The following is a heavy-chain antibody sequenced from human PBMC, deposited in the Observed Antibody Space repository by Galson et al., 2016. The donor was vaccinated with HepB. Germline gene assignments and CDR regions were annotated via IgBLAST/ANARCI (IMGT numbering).Heavy chain of an antibody. CDR2: TYYRSKWFN. J-gene: IGHJ4*02. CDR1: GDSVSNNNAA. CDR3: ARQYGRVFEY. Sequence: CAISGDSVSNNNAAWHWIRQSPSRGLEWLGKTYYRSKWFNDYARSVTSRISINPDTSQNQFSLQLNSVTPEDTAVYYCARQYGRVFEYWGQGTLVTVYS. V-gene: IGHV6-1*01. D-gene: IGHD2/OR15-2a*01.